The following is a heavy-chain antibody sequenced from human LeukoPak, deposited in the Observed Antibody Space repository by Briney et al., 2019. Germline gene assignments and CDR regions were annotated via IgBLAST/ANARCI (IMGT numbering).Heavy chain of an antibody. CDR1: GYSFTSYW. Sequence: GESLKISCKGSGYSFTSYWIGWVRQMPGKGLEWMGIIYPGDSDTRYSPSFQGQVTISADKSISTAYLQWSSLKASDTAMYYCARRTDYGFWSGYYPYYFDYWGQGTLVTVSS. CDR3: ARRTDYGFWSGYYPYYFDY. V-gene: IGHV5-51*01. J-gene: IGHJ4*02. CDR2: IYPGDSDT. D-gene: IGHD3-3*01.